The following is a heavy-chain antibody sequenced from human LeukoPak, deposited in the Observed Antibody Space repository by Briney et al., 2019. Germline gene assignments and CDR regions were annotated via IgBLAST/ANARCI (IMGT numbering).Heavy chain of an antibody. CDR2: IYYSKNT. J-gene: IGHJ4*01. Sequence: SETLSLTCTVSGGSISSSSAYWGWISQPPGKGLEWLGRIYYSKNTYYNPSLKSRVTISAGTSKNQFSLTLGSVSGTHTAVYYCVSPRGFSYGNFDYWGQGTLVTVSS. D-gene: IGHD5-18*01. CDR3: VSPRGFSYGNFDY. CDR1: GGSISSSSAY. V-gene: IGHV4-39*01.